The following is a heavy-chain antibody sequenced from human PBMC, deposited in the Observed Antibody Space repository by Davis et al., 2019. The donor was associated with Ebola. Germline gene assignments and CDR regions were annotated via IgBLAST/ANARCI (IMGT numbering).Heavy chain of an antibody. CDR1: GYTFTNYG. J-gene: IGHJ4*02. V-gene: IGHV1-18*04. Sequence: ASVKVSCKASGYTFTNYGITWVRQAPGQGLEWMGWINPHNGNTNYAQNVQGRITMTGDTSTGTVYMELSSLRSEDTAVYYCAGLEGHNWNVGYWGQGTLVTVSS. CDR2: INPHNGNT. D-gene: IGHD1-20*01. CDR3: AGLEGHNWNVGY.